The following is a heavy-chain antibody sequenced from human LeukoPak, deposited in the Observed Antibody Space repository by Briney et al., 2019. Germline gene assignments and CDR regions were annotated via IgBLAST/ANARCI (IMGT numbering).Heavy chain of an antibody. V-gene: IGHV4-61*01. J-gene: IGHJ4*02. CDR1: GGSVSSGSYY. D-gene: IGHD3-9*01. CDR3: ARDKGDILTGKLSYFDY. CDR2: IYYSGST. Sequence: SETLSLTCTVSGGSVSSGSYYWSWIRQPPGKGLEWIGYIYYSGSTNYNPSLKSRVTISVDTSKNQFSLKLSSVTAADTAVYYCARDKGDILTGKLSYFDYRGQGTLVTVSS.